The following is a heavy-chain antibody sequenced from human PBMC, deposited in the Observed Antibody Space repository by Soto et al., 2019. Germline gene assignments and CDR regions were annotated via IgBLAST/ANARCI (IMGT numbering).Heavy chain of an antibody. CDR3: ARVVTVVKSFHYWYFDL. D-gene: IGHD2-15*01. CDR2: IIPIFGTT. Sequence: QVQLVQSGAEVKKPGSSVKVSCKASGGTFSSYAISWVRQAPGQGLEWMGGIIPIFGTTNYAQKFQGRVTITADESTNTAYMELNSLRSEDTAVYYCARVVTVVKSFHYWYFDLWGRGTLVTVSS. V-gene: IGHV1-69*12. CDR1: GGTFSSYA. J-gene: IGHJ2*01.